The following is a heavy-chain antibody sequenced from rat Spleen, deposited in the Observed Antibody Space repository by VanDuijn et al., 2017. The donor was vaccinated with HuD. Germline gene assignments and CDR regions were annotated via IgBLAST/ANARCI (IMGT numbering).Heavy chain of an antibody. Sequence: EVQLVESGGGLVQPGRSLKLSCAASGFTFSDYNMAWVRQAPKKGLEWVATISYDGSSTYYRDSVKGRFTISRDNAKSTLYLQMDSLRSEDTATYYCTTDRYNLMDAWGQGASVTVSS. V-gene: IGHV5-7*01. D-gene: IGHD1-5*01. CDR1: GFTFSDYN. J-gene: IGHJ4*01. CDR3: TTDRYNLMDA. CDR2: ISYDGSST.